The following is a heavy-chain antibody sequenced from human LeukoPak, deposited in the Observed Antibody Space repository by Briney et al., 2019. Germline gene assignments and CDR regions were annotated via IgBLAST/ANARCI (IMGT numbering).Heavy chain of an antibody. D-gene: IGHD5-18*01. V-gene: IGHV1-69*13. Sequence: SVKVSCKASGGTFSSYAISWVRQAPGQGLEWMGGIIPIFGTANYAQKFQGRITITADESTSTAYMELSSLRSEDTAVYYCARGYSYGPYYFDYWGQGTLVTVSS. CDR1: GGTFSSYA. CDR3: ARGYSYGPYYFDY. CDR2: IIPIFGTA. J-gene: IGHJ4*02.